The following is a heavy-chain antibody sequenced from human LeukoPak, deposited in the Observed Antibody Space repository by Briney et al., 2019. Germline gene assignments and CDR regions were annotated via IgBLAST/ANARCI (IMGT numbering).Heavy chain of an antibody. CDR3: AISRGGDYLYDGFNI. CDR1: GFSFSSYW. CDR2: ISGSGSST. Sequence: GGSLRLPCVTSGFSFSSYWMSWVRQDRGRGLDCVSAISGSGSSTYYAESLEGRFTISRDNLKNTLYLELNSLRAEDTAIYYCAISRGGDYLYDGFNIWGQGTVVTVSS. J-gene: IGHJ3*02. D-gene: IGHD3-16*01. V-gene: IGHV3-23*01.